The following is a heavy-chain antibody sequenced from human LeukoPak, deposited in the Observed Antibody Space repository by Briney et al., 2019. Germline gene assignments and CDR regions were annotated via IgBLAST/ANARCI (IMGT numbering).Heavy chain of an antibody. V-gene: IGHV3-48*02. CDR1: GFRLGSYS. CDR2: INSGSYTI. CDR3: ARLLGKGDNDIVVVPAATYFDY. Sequence: GGSLRHSCGASGFRLGSYSIDWVRQAPGKGLEWVSHINSGSYTIYYADSVKGRFTISRDNAGNSLYLQMNSLRDEDTAVYYCARLLGKGDNDIVVVPAATYFDYMRSGTLVTVSS. J-gene: IGHJ4*02. D-gene: IGHD2-2*01.